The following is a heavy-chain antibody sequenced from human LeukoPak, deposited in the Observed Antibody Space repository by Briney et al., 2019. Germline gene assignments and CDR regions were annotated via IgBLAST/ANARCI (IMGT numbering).Heavy chain of an antibody. J-gene: IGHJ6*03. CDR1: GGSTSSSSYY. CDR3: AEIGYYYYYMAV. CDR2: IYYSGST. Sequence: SETLSLTRTVSGGSTSSSSYYWGWIRQPPGEGLEWIGSIYYSGSTYYNPSLKSRVTISVDTSKNQFSLNLSSVTAADTAVYYCAEIGYYYYYMAVWGKGTTVTVSS. V-gene: IGHV4-39*01.